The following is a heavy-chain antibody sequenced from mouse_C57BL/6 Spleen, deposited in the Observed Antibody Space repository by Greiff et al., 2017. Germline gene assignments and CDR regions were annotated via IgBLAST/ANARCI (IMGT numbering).Heavy chain of an antibody. V-gene: IGHV5-16*01. D-gene: IGHD1-1*01. CDR1: GFTFSDYY. Sequence: EVKLVESEGGLVQPGSSMKLSCTASGFTFSDYYMAWVRQVPEKGLEWVANINYDGSSTYYLDSLKSRFIIPRDNAKNILYLQMSSLKSEDTATYYCARDAHYYGSSYFDYWGQGTTLTVSS. CDR2: INYDGSST. CDR3: ARDAHYYGSSYFDY. J-gene: IGHJ2*01.